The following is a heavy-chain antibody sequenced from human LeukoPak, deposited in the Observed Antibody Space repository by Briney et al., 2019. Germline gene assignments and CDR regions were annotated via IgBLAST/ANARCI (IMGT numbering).Heavy chain of an antibody. Sequence: SETLSLTCTVSGGSISSSYSYWGWIRQPPGKGLEWIGNIYYSGSTNYNPSLKSRVTISVDTSKNQFSLKLSSVTAADTAVYYCARVEGRDDSSGYYYVFDYWGQGTLVTVSS. J-gene: IGHJ4*02. CDR2: IYYSGST. CDR1: GGSISSSYSY. V-gene: IGHV4-39*07. D-gene: IGHD3-22*01. CDR3: ARVEGRDDSSGYYYVFDY.